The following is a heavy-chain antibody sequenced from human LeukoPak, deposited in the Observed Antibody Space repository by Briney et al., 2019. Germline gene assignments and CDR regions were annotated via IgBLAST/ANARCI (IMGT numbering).Heavy chain of an antibody. CDR3: ARHGPGRILTGYYKALDY. CDR1: GGSISSSSYY. D-gene: IGHD3-9*01. CDR2: MYYSGST. V-gene: IGHV4-39*01. J-gene: IGHJ4*02. Sequence: PSETLSLTCTVSGGSISSSSYYWGWIRQPPGKGLEWIGSMYYSGSTYYNPSLKSRVTISVDTSKNQFSLKLSSVTAADTAVYYCARHGPGRILTGYYKALDYWGQGTLVTVSS.